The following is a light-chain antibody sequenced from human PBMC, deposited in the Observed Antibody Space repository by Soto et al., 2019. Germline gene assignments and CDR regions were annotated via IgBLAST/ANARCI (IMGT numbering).Light chain of an antibody. CDR3: QQYGSSPRT. CDR1: QSVSSSY. CDR2: GAS. V-gene: IGKV3-20*01. J-gene: IGKJ1*01. Sequence: EIVLTQSPVTLSLSPGERATLSCRAGQSVSSSYLAWYQQKPGQAPRLLIYGASSRATGIPDRFSGSGSGTDFTLTISRLEPEDFAVYYCQQYGSSPRTFGQGTKVDIK.